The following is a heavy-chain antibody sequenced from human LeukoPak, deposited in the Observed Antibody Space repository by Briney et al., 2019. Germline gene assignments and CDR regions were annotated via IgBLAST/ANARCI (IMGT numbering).Heavy chain of an antibody. CDR3: ARGGYDFWSGYSPCNWFDP. Sequence: ASVKVSCKASGYTFTGYYMHWVRQAPGQGLEWMGWINPNSGGTNYAQKFQGRVTMTRDTSISTAYMELSRLRSDDTAVYYCARGGYDFWSGYSPCNWFDPWGQGTLVTVSS. D-gene: IGHD3-3*01. J-gene: IGHJ5*02. CDR1: GYTFTGYY. V-gene: IGHV1-2*02. CDR2: INPNSGGT.